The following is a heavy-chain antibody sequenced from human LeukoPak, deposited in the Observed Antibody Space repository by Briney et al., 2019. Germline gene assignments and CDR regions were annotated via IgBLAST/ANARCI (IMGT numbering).Heavy chain of an antibody. CDR1: GYTFTGYY. Sequence: GASVKVSCKASGYTFTGYYMHWVRQAPGRGLEWMGWINPNSGGTNYAQKFQGRVTMTRDTSISTAYMELSRLRSDDTAVYYCARVRGTVVATVDYWGQGTLVTVSS. D-gene: IGHD2-15*01. CDR2: INPNSGGT. CDR3: ARVRGTVVATVDY. J-gene: IGHJ4*02. V-gene: IGHV1-2*02.